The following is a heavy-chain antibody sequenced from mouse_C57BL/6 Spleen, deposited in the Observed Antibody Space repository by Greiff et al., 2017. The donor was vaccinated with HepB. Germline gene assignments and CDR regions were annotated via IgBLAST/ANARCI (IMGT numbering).Heavy chain of an antibody. V-gene: IGHV5-17*01. CDR3: AKKKTAQAWFAY. CDR2: ISSGSSTI. J-gene: IGHJ3*01. D-gene: IGHD3-2*02. CDR1: GFTFSDYG. Sequence: EVKLMESGGGLVKPGGSLKLSCAASGFTFSDYGMHWVRQAPEKGLEWVAYISSGSSTIYYADTVKGRFTSSRDNAKNTLFLQMNSLRSEDTAMYYCAKKKTAQAWFAYWGQGTLVTVSA.